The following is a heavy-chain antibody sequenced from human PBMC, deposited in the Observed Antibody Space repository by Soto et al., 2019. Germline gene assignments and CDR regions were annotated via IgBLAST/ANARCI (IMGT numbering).Heavy chain of an antibody. CDR3: ARSQGSSTSLEIYYYYYYGMDV. CDR1: GGTFSSYA. D-gene: IGHD2-2*01. Sequence: QVQLVQSRAEVKKPGSSVKVSCKASGGTFSSYAISWVRQAPGQGLECMGGIIPISDTTNYAQKFQGRVTITADESTSTAYMELSSLRSEDTAVYYCARSQGSSTSLEIYYYYYYGMDVWGQGTTVTVSS. V-gene: IGHV1-69*01. CDR2: IIPISDTT. J-gene: IGHJ6*02.